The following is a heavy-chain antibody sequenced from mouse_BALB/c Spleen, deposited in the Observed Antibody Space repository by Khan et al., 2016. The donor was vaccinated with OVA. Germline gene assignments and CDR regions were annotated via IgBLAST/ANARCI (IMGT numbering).Heavy chain of an antibody. CDR1: GFNIKDTY. V-gene: IGHV14-3*02. Sequence: EVQLQQSGAELMKAGASVKLSCTVSGFNIKDTYMHWVKQRPEQGLEWIGRIDTATGKPKYDPKFQGKATITAVTSANTAYLQLCSLTPEDTAVYYCAYSLLLCAMDYWGQGTSVTVSS. J-gene: IGHJ4*01. CDR3: AYSLLLCAMDY. D-gene: IGHD1-2*01. CDR2: IDTATGKP.